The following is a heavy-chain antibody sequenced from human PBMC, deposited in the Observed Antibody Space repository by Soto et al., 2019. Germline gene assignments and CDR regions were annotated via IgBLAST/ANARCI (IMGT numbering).Heavy chain of an antibody. D-gene: IGHD3-9*01. V-gene: IGHV4-30-4*01. CDR3: ARGGYYDILTGPNAFDI. J-gene: IGHJ3*02. CDR1: GGSISSGDYY. Sequence: SETLSLTCTVSGGSISSGDYYWSWIRQPPGKGLEWIGYIYYSGSTYYNPSLKSRVTISVDTSKNQFSLKLSSVTAADTAVYYCARGGYYDILTGPNAFDIWGQGTMVTVSS. CDR2: IYYSGST.